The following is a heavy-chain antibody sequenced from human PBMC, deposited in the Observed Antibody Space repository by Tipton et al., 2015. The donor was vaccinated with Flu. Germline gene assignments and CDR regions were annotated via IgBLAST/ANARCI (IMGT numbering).Heavy chain of an antibody. D-gene: IGHD6-6*01. CDR3: ASTSIAARRFDS. V-gene: IGHV4-59*01. Sequence: TLSLTCTVSGGSISSYYWSWIRQPAGKGLEWIGYIYYSGSTNYNPSLKSRVTISVDTSKNQFSLKLSSVTAADTAVYYCASTSIAARRFDSWGQGPWSPSPQ. J-gene: IGHJ4*02. CDR2: IYYSGST. CDR1: GGSISSYY.